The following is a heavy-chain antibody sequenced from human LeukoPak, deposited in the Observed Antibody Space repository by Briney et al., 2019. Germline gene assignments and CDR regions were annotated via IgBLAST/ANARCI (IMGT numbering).Heavy chain of an antibody. CDR2: ISSSSSYI. V-gene: IGHV3-21*01. CDR1: GFTFCSYS. D-gene: IGHD3-10*01. CDR3: ARGVRENDAFDI. J-gene: IGHJ3*02. Sequence: GGSLRLSCAASGFTFCSYSMNWVRQAPGKGLEWVSSISSSSSYIYYADSVKGRFTISRDNAKNPLYLQMNSLRAEDTAVYYCARGVRENDAFDIWGQGTMVTVSS.